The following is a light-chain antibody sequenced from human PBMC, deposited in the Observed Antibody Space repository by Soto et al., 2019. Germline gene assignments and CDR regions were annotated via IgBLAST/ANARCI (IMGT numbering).Light chain of an antibody. Sequence: DIQMTQSPSTLSASVGDRVTITCRASQSISSWLAWYQQKPGKAPKCLIYATSSLRSGVPSRFSGSGSGTEFTLTISSLQPEDFATYYCLQHNSYPRTFGQGTKVDI. V-gene: IGKV1-5*01. CDR2: ATS. J-gene: IGKJ1*01. CDR3: LQHNSYPRT. CDR1: QSISSW.